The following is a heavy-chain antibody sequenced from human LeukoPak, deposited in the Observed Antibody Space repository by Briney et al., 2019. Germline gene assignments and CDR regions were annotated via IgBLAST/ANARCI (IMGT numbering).Heavy chain of an antibody. V-gene: IGHV4-38-2*01. Sequence: PSETLSLTCAVSGYSISSGYYWGWIRQPPGKGLEWIGSIYHSGSTYYNPSLKSRVTISVDTSKNQSSLKLSSVTAADTAVYYCARSFLRRYFDYWGQGTLVTVSS. CDR2: IYHSGST. D-gene: IGHD3-3*01. CDR3: ARSFLRRYFDY. J-gene: IGHJ4*02. CDR1: GYSISSGYY.